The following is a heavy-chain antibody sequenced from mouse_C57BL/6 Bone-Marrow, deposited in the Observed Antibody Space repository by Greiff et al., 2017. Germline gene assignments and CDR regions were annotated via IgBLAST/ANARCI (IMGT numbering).Heavy chain of an antibody. CDR3: ARPIYYGIPYFDV. J-gene: IGHJ1*03. CDR1: GFTFSDYY. CDR2: INYDGSST. V-gene: IGHV5-16*01. Sequence: EVKVVESEGGLVQPGSSMKLSCTASGFTFSDYYMAWVRQVPEKGLEWVANINYDGSSTYYLDSLKSRFIISRDNAKNILYLQMISLKSEDTATYYCARPIYYGIPYFDVWGTGTTVTVSS. D-gene: IGHD2-1*01.